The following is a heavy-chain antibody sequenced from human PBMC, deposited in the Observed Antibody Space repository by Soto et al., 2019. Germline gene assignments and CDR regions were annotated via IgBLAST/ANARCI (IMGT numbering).Heavy chain of an antibody. CDR3: ARHRSSSTGGFDP. V-gene: IGHV4-39*01. Sequence: QLQLQESGPGLVKPSETLSLTCSVSGDSIIRSSFYWGWIRQAPGKGLEWIGSVYHSGRSYSTPSLRGRVTMSVDTSKNQVSLKVTYVTAADTAIYYCARHRSSSTGGFDPWGQGTLVTVSS. J-gene: IGHJ5*02. CDR1: GDSIIRSSFY. CDR2: VYHSGRS. D-gene: IGHD2-2*01.